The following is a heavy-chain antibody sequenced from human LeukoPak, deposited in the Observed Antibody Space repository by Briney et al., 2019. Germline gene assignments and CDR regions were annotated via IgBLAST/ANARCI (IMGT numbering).Heavy chain of an antibody. Sequence: KSSETLSLTCTVSAGSISSYYWSWIRQPPGKGLEWIGYIYYSGSTNYNPSLKSRVTISVDTSKNQFSLKLSSVTAADTAVYYCARRSGSGWYNRPFDYWGQGTLVTVSS. D-gene: IGHD6-19*01. V-gene: IGHV4-59*08. CDR1: AGSISSYY. CDR2: IYYSGST. CDR3: ARRSGSGWYNRPFDY. J-gene: IGHJ4*02.